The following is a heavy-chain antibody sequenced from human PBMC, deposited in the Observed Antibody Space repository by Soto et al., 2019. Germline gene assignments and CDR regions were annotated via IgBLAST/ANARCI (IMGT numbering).Heavy chain of an antibody. V-gene: IGHV3-74*01. J-gene: IGHJ4*02. Sequence: GGSLRLSCAASGFPFSNYWMHWVRQAPGKGLVWVSRIHTDGSSISYADSVKGRFTISRDNANNTLYLQMNSLRAEDTAVYYCTRGPFYSSSWLDYWGQGTLVTVSS. CDR1: GFPFSNYW. CDR3: TRGPFYSSSWLDY. CDR2: IHTDGSSI. D-gene: IGHD6-13*01.